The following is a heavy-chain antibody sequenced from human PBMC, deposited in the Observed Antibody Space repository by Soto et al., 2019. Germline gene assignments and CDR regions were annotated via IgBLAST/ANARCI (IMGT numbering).Heavy chain of an antibody. Sequence: EVQLLESGGGLVQPGGSLRISCAASGFPFSCCAMSWVRQAPGKGLEWVSTIHGHGGYIHYTDSVKGRFIISRDNSMNTVDLQMNSLRAEDTAVYYCAKNRGSGSYSNWFFDVWGRGTLVPVSS. CDR3: AKNRGSGSYSNWFFDV. CDR1: GFPFSCCA. D-gene: IGHD1-26*01. CDR2: IHGHGGYI. V-gene: IGHV3-23*01. J-gene: IGHJ2*01.